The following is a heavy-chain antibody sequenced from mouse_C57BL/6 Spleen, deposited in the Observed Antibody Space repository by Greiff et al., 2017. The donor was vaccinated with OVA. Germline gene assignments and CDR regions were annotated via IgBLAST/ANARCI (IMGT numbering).Heavy chain of an antibody. J-gene: IGHJ1*03. Sequence: ESGPGLVKPSQSLSHTCSVTGYSITSGYYWHWIRQFPGNKLEWMGYISYDGSNNYNPSLKNRISITRDTSKNQFFLKLNSVTTEDTATYYCARGVLGGYFDVWGTGTTVTVSS. CDR1: GYSITSGYY. D-gene: IGHD3-1*01. CDR2: ISYDGSN. CDR3: ARGVLGGYFDV. V-gene: IGHV3-6*01.